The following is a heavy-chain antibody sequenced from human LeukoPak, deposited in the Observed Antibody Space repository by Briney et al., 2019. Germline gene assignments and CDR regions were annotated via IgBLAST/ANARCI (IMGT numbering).Heavy chain of an antibody. Sequence: GGSLTLSCAASGFTFSSYEMNWLRQAPGKGLEWVSYISSSGNTIYYADSVEGRFTISRDNAKNSLYLQMNSQRAEDTSVYYCARNLRYFDWLIRTNAFDFWGQGTMVTVSS. CDR2: ISSSGNTI. J-gene: IGHJ3*01. CDR3: ARNLRYFDWLIRTNAFDF. V-gene: IGHV3-48*03. CDR1: GFTFSSYE. D-gene: IGHD3-9*01.